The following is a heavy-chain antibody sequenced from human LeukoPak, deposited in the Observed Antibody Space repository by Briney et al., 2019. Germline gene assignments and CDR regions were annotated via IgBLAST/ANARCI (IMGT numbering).Heavy chain of an antibody. J-gene: IGHJ4*02. CDR3: ARGWDPSSSWTTQADY. Sequence: SETLSLTCTVSGGSISSYYWSWIRQPPGKGLEWIGEINHSGSTNYNPSLKSRVTISVDTSKNQFTLKLSSVTAADTAVYYCARGWDPSSSWTTQADYWGQGTLVTVSS. CDR2: INHSGST. V-gene: IGHV4-34*01. CDR1: GGSISSYY. D-gene: IGHD6-13*01.